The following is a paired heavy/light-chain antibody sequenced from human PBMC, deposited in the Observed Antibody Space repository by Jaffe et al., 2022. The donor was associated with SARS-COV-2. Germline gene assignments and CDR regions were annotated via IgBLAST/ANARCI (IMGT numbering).Light chain of an antibody. CDR2: DTN. Sequence: QSVLTQPPSVSGAPGQRVTISCTGSSSNIGARYAVHWYQQLPGTAPKVLIYDTNIRPSGVPDRFSGSRSGTSASLTIAGLQAEDEAEYYCQSYDRRLDDSVVFGGGTKLTVL. CDR1: SSNIGARYA. V-gene: IGLV1-40*01. CDR3: QSYDRRLDDSVV. J-gene: IGLJ2*01.
Heavy chain of an antibody. CDR3: AREERRFVDGRYYYYAVDV. D-gene: IGHD1-1*01. CDR1: GGSISSGDHY. Sequence: QLQLQESGPGLVKPSQTLSLTCTVSGGSISSGDHYWSWIRQYPGKGPEWIGYIFYLGTTRYNPSLKSRVSMSVDTSKNQFSLRLTSVTAADAAVYYCAREERRFVDGRYYYYAVDVWGQGTTVTVSS. J-gene: IGHJ6*02. V-gene: IGHV4-31*03. CDR2: IFYLGTT.